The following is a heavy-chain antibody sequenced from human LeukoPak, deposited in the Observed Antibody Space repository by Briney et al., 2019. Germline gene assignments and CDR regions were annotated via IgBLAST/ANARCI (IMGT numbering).Heavy chain of an antibody. J-gene: IGHJ4*02. D-gene: IGHD2-2*02. CDR2: ISGSGGST. V-gene: IGHV3-23*01. CDR1: GFTFSSYA. Sequence: GGSLRLSCAASGFTFSSYAMGWVRQAPGKGLEWVSAISGSGGSTFYADSVKGRFTISRDNSKNTLYLQMNSLRAEDTAVYYCAKPPTGIVVVPAAIDWGQGTLVTVSS. CDR3: AKPPTGIVVVPAAID.